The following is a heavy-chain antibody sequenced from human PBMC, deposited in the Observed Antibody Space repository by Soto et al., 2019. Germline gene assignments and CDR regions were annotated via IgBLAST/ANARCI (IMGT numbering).Heavy chain of an antibody. CDR2: IYRGSSP. J-gene: IGHJ1*01. CDR3: VKNGAFALEH. V-gene: IGHV4-4*02. Sequence: SETLSLTCAVSGDSVSSRQGWSWVRQPPGGGLEWIGEIYRGSSPTYSPSLESRITISVDKSRNLLSLRLNSVTAADTAVYFCVKNGAFALEHWGQGILVTVSS. D-gene: IGHD2-8*01. CDR1: GDSVSSRQG.